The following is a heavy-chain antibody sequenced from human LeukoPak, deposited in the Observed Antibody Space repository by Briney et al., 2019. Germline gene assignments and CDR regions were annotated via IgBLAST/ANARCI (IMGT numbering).Heavy chain of an antibody. CDR3: ARGRGSSAYYYYYYYMDV. CDR1: GGSIISYY. J-gene: IGHJ6*03. D-gene: IGHD6-6*01. CDR2: IYTSGST. Sequence: PSESLSLSCIVPGGSIISYYWSWIRQPPGKGLEWVGYIYTSGSTNYNPSLKSRVTISVDTSKNQFSLKLSSVTAADTAVYYCARGRGSSAYYYYYYYMDVWGKGTTVTVSS. V-gene: IGHV4-4*09.